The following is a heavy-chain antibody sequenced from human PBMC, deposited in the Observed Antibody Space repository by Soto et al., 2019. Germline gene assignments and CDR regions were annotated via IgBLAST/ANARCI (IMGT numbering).Heavy chain of an antibody. J-gene: IGHJ6*03. CDR3: ARDEPTVKEYYYYYMDV. Sequence: ASVKVSCKASGYTFTSYGISWVRQAPGQGLEWMGWISAYNGNTNYAQKLQGRVTMTTDTSTNTAYMELRSLRSDDTAVYYCARDEPTVKEYYYYYMDVWGKGTTVTVSS. V-gene: IGHV1-18*01. CDR2: ISAYNGNT. CDR1: GYTFTSYG. D-gene: IGHD4-4*01.